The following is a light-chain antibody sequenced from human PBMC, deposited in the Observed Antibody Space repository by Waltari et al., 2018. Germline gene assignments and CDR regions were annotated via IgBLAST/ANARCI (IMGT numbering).Light chain of an antibody. CDR2: AAS. Sequence: IQLTQSPSSLSASVGDRVTITCRASQGISSYLAWYQQKPGKATNLLIYAASTLQSGVPSRFSGSGSGTDFTLTISSLQPEDFATYYCQQLKSYPLTFGGGAKVEIK. J-gene: IGKJ4*01. V-gene: IGKV1-9*01. CDR1: QGISSY. CDR3: QQLKSYPLT.